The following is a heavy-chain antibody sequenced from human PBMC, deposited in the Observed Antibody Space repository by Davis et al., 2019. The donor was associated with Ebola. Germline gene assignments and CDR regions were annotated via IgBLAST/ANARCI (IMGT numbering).Heavy chain of an antibody. CDR3: ARVGVVVVPAAIYYYYGMDV. J-gene: IGHJ6*02. CDR1: GFTFSSYW. Sequence: ESLKISCAASGFTFSSYWMSWIRQPPGKGLEWIGEINHSGSTNYNPSLKSRVTISVDTSKNQFSLKLSSVTAADTAVYYCARVGVVVVPAAIYYYYGMDVWGQGTTVTVSS. CDR2: INHSGST. D-gene: IGHD2-2*01. V-gene: IGHV4-34*01.